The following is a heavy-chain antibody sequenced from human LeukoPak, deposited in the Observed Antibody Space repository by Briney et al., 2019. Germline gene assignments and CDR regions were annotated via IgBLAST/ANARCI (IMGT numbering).Heavy chain of an antibody. J-gene: IGHJ4*02. CDR3: ASGDSSSPVDY. Sequence: SETLSLTCTVSGGSISSGGYYWSWIRQHPGKGLEWIGYIYYSGSTYYNPSLKSRVTISVDTSKNQFSLKLSSVTAADTAVYYCASGDSSSPVDYWGQGTLVTVSS. CDR2: IYYSGST. CDR1: GGSISSGGYY. D-gene: IGHD6-6*01. V-gene: IGHV4-31*03.